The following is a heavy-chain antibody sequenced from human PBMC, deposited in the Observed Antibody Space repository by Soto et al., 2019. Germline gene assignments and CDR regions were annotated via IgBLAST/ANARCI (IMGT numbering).Heavy chain of an antibody. CDR1: GFTFSGYG. J-gene: IGHJ5*02. CDR3: ARDGDDGWSDP. CDR2: IWYDGSNK. Sequence: GGSLRLSCAASGFTFSGYGMHWVSQAPGKGLEWVAVIWYDGSNKYYADSVKGRFTISRDNSKNTLYLQMNSLRAEDTAVYYCARDGDDGWSDPWGQGTLVTVSS. D-gene: IGHD3-16*01. V-gene: IGHV3-33*01.